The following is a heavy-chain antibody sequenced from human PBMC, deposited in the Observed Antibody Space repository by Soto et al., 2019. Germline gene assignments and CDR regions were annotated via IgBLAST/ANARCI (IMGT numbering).Heavy chain of an antibody. CDR1: GVTSSDYF. Sequence: EVQLVQSGGGLVQPGGSLRLSCAASGVTSSDYFMDWVRQAPGKGLEWVGRVRNKARSYTTDYAASVKGRFTISRDDSKNSVFLQMNSLRTEDTAVYYWATDRSWTYDYWGQGTLVNVSP. CDR3: ATDRSWTYDY. V-gene: IGHV3-72*01. CDR2: VRNKARSYTT. D-gene: IGHD3-10*01. J-gene: IGHJ4*02.